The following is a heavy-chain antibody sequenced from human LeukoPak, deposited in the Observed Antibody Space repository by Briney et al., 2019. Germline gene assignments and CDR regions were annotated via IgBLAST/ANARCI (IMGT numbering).Heavy chain of an antibody. CDR2: IYPGDSDT. V-gene: IGHV5-51*01. Sequence: GESLKISCKGSXYXXTSYWIGWVRQXXXXXXXWMGIIYPGDSDTRYSPSFQGQVTISADKSISTAYLQWSSLKASDTAMYYCARAYIAAHRYFDYWGQGTLVTVSS. J-gene: IGHJ4*02. CDR3: ARAYIAAHRYFDY. CDR1: XYXXTSYW. D-gene: IGHD6-6*01.